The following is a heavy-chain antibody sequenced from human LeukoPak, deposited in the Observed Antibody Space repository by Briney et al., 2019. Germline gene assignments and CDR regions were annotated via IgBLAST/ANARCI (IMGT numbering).Heavy chain of an antibody. V-gene: IGHV3-23*01. CDR3: AKGRRDAYNFDIDY. D-gene: IGHD5-24*01. Sequence: GGSLRLSCAASGFTFSNYAMNWVRQAPGKGLEWVSTISGGGGSTYYADSVKGRFTISRDNSKNTLYLQMNSLRAEDTAVYYCAKGRRDAYNFDIDYWGQGTLVTVSS. CDR2: ISGGGGST. J-gene: IGHJ4*02. CDR1: GFTFSNYA.